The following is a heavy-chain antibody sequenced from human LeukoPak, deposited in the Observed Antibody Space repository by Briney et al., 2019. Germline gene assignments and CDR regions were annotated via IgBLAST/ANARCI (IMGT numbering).Heavy chain of an antibody. CDR1: GGSISSGGYY. J-gene: IGHJ6*03. V-gene: IGHV4-31*02. Sequence: SETLSLTWTVSGGSISSGGYYWSWIRQHPGKGLEWIGYIYYSGSTYYNPSLKSRVTISVGRSKNQFSLKLSSVTAADTAVYYCATGGIVVVPAATYYYYMDVWGKGTTVTVSS. CDR3: ATGGIVVVPAATYYYYMDV. D-gene: IGHD2-2*01. CDR2: IYYSGST.